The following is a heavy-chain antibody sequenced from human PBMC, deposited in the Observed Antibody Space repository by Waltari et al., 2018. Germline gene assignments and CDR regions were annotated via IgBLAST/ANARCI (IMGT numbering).Heavy chain of an antibody. Sequence: QLQLQESGPGLVKPSETLSLTCTVSGCSISSSSHYWGWIRQPPGKGLVWIGSIYYSGSTYYNPSLKSRVTISVDTSKNQFSLKLSSVTAADTAVYYCARVARGTTGTTWYYYYYYMDVWGKGTTVTISS. D-gene: IGHD1-1*01. CDR2: IYYSGST. CDR1: GCSISSSSHY. J-gene: IGHJ6*03. CDR3: ARVARGTTGTTWYYYYYYMDV. V-gene: IGHV4-39*07.